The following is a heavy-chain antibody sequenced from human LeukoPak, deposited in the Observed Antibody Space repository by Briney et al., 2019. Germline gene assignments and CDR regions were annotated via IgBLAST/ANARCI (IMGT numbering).Heavy chain of an antibody. D-gene: IGHD1-7*01. Sequence: PSETLSLTCAVSGGSFSGYLWSWLRQPPGKGLEWVGEINYNGEITNYNPSLKSRVAISVDTSKNQFSLKLNSVTAADTAVYYCTRDRELGHWGQGALVTVSS. CDR3: TRDRELGH. V-gene: IGHV4-34*01. CDR1: GGSFSGYL. J-gene: IGHJ4*02. CDR2: INYNGEIT.